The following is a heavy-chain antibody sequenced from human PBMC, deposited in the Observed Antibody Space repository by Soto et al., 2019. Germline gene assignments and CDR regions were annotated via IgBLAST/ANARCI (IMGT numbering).Heavy chain of an antibody. J-gene: IGHJ4*02. V-gene: IGHV3-48*01. CDR3: ASLPAGAEGY. CDR1: GFSFSTYS. CDR2: ISGSSATV. Sequence: EVQLVESGGGLVQPGGSLRLSCAASGFSFSTYSMNWVRQAPGKGLEWVTYISGSSATVYYADSVKGRFTISRDNAKHSLYLQTNSLRAEDTALYYFASLPAGAEGYWGQGTLVTVSS.